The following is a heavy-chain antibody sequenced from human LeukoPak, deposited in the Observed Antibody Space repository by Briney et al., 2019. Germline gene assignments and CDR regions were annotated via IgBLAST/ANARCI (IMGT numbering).Heavy chain of an antibody. CDR3: ARGGLPARTVAFTMDV. CDR2: INHSGST. CDR1: GGSFSGYY. D-gene: IGHD4-17*01. V-gene: IGHV4-34*01. J-gene: IGHJ6*02. Sequence: PSETLSLTCAVYGGSFSGYYWSWIRQPPGKGLEWIGEINHSGSTNYNPSLKSRVTISVDTSKNQFSLKLSSVTAADTAVYYCARGGLPARTVAFTMDVWGQGTTVTVSS.